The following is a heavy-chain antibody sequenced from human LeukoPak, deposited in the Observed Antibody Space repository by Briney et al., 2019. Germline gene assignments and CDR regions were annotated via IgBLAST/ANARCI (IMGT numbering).Heavy chain of an antibody. CDR1: GYTFTSYD. D-gene: IGHD3-10*01. V-gene: IGHV1-8*01. CDR3: ARVWFGEFSFDP. Sequence: GASVKVSCKASGYTFTSYDINWVRQATGQGLEWMGWMNPNSGNTGYAQKFQGRVTMTRNTSISTAYMELSSLRSEDTAVYYCARVWFGEFSFDPWSQGTLVTVSS. J-gene: IGHJ5*02. CDR2: MNPNSGNT.